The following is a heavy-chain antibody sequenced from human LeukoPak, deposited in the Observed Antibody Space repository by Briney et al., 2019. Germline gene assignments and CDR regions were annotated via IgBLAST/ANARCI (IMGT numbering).Heavy chain of an antibody. V-gene: IGHV1-69*06. J-gene: IGHJ6*04. CDR2: IIPIFGTA. CDR3: ARDRYYDILTARHYYYGMDV. CDR1: GGTFSSYA. D-gene: IGHD3-9*01. Sequence: ASVKVSCKASGGTFSSYAISWVRQAPGQGLEWMGGIIPIFGTANYAQKFQGRVTITADKSTSTAYMELSSLRSEDTAVYHCARDRYYDILTARHYYYGMDVWGKGTTVTVSS.